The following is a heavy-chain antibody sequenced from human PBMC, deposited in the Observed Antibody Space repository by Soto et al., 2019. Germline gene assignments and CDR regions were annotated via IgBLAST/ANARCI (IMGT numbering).Heavy chain of an antibody. CDR3: ARALEISSGWSAFDY. D-gene: IGHD6-19*01. Sequence: ASVKVSCKASGYTFTGYYMHWVRQAPGQGLEWMGWINPNSGGTNYAQKFQGWVTMTRDTSISTAYMELSRLRSDDTAVYYCARALEISSGWSAFDYWGQGTLVTVSS. V-gene: IGHV1-2*04. J-gene: IGHJ4*02. CDR1: GYTFTGYY. CDR2: INPNSGGT.